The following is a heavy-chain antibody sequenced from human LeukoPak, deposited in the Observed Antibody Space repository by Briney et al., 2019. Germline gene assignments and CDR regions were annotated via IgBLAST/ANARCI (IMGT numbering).Heavy chain of an antibody. D-gene: IGHD2-2*01. CDR1: GGSFSGYY. V-gene: IGHV4-34*01. J-gene: IGHJ4*02. CDR3: ARDAVVPASLLDY. CDR2: IYHSGST. Sequence: SETLSLTCAVYGGSFSGYYWSWIRQPPGKGLEWIGSIYHSGSTYYNPSLKSRVTISVDTSKNQFSLKLTSVTAADTAVYYCARDAVVPASLLDYWGQGTLVTVPS.